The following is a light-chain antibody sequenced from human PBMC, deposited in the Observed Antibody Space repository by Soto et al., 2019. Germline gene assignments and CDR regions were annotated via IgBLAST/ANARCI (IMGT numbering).Light chain of an antibody. J-gene: IGLJ2*01. CDR3: SSYTSSSTLDV. Sequence: QSALTQPASVSGSPGQSITISCTGTTSDVGGYNSVSWYQQHPGKAPKVMIYDVSNRPSGVSNRFSGSKSGNTASLTISGLQAEDEADYYCSSYTSSSTLDVFGGGTKLTVL. V-gene: IGLV2-14*03. CDR1: TSDVGGYNS. CDR2: DVS.